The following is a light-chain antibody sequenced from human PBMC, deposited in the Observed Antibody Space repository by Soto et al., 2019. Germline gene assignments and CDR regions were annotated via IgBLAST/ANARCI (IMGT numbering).Light chain of an antibody. V-gene: IGLV1-44*01. CDR1: ASNIGSNP. Sequence: QSAVTQPPSASGTPGQRFTISCSGSASNIGSNPVNWYQHLPGTAPKLLIYSSSHRPSGVPDRFSGSKSGTSASLAISGLQSGDEADYYCAAWDVSLNVVVFGGGTKLTVL. J-gene: IGLJ2*01. CDR2: SSS. CDR3: AAWDVSLNVVV.